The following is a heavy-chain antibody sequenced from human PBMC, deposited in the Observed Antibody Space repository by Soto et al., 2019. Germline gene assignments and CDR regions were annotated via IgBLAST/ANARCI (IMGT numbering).Heavy chain of an antibody. CDR1: GGTFSSYA. V-gene: IGHV1-69*13. Sequence: SVKVSCKASGGTFSSYAISWVRQAPGQGLEWMGGIIPIFGTANYAQKFQGRVTITADESTSTAYMELSSLRSEDTAVYYCARANSSGYYSKYYFDYWGQGTLVTVSS. J-gene: IGHJ4*02. D-gene: IGHD3-22*01. CDR2: IIPIFGTA. CDR3: ARANSSGYYSKYYFDY.